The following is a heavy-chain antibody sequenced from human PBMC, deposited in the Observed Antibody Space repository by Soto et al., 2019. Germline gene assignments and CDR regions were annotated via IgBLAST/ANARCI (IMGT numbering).Heavy chain of an antibody. Sequence: QVQLVQSGAEVKKPGSSVKVSCKASGGTFSSDSFSWVRQAPGQGLEWMGGIVPMFDTPIYAQKFQDRATITADELTSTAYMQLSSLSSGDTAVYYCERSGGLDRDFNYWGQGSLVSVSS. CDR3: ERSGGLDRDFNY. V-gene: IGHV1-69*12. D-gene: IGHD2-15*01. J-gene: IGHJ4*02. CDR1: GGTFSSDS. CDR2: IVPMFDTP.